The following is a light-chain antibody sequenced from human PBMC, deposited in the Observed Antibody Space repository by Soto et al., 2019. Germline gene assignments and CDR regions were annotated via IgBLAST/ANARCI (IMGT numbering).Light chain of an antibody. V-gene: IGLV2-14*01. J-gene: IGLJ1*01. CDR2: DVS. Sequence: QSALTQPASVSGSPGQSITISCTGTSSDVGGYNYVSWYQQHPGKAPKLMSYDVSNRPSGVSKRFSGSKSGNTASLTISGLQAEDEADYYCSSYTSSRTPYVFGTGTKLTVL. CDR3: SSYTSSRTPYV. CDR1: SSDVGGYNY.